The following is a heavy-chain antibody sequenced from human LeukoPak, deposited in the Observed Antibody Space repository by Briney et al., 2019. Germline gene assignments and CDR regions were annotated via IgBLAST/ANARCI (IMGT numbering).Heavy chain of an antibody. CDR2: IFHGRT. J-gene: IGHJ4*02. V-gene: IGHV4-30-4*01. CDR3: ASAVDYYYDSSGFRY. CDR1: GGSISNGDHY. D-gene: IGHD3-22*01. Sequence: PSETLSLTCTVSGGSISNGDHYWSWIRQPPGKGLEWIGYIFHGRTFYSPSLKSRAAISVDTSKNQFTLRLTSVTAADTAVYFCASAVDYYYDSSGFRYWGQGTLVPVSS.